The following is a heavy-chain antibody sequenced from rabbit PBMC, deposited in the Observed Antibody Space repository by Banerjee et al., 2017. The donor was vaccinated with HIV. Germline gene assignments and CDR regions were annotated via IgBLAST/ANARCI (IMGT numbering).Heavy chain of an antibody. D-gene: IGHD2-1*01. V-gene: IGHV1S45*01. CDR2: IYAGSSGST. J-gene: IGHJ4*01. CDR1: GFSFSSSYY. CDR3: ARSTMTVVTPNL. Sequence: QEQLVESGGGLVQPEGSLTLTCTASGFSFSSSYYMCWVRQAPGKGLEWIACIYAGSSGSTYYASWAKGRFTVSKPSSTTVTLQMTSLTAADTATCFCARSTMTVVTPNLWGQGTLVTVS.